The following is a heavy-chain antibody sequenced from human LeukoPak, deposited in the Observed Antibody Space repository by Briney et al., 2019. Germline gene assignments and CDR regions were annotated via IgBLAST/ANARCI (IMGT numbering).Heavy chain of an antibody. Sequence: GASVKVSCKASGYTFTGYYMHWVRQAPGQGLEWMGWINPNSGGTNYAQKFQGRVTMTRDTSISTAYMELSRLRSDDTAVYYCARVWPYGSNAKVYWGQGTLVTVSS. J-gene: IGHJ4*02. D-gene: IGHD1-26*01. CDR3: ARVWPYGSNAKVY. CDR1: GYTFTGYY. V-gene: IGHV1-2*02. CDR2: INPNSGGT.